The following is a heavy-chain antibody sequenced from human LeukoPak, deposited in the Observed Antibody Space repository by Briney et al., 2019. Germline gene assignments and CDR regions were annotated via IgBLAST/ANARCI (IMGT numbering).Heavy chain of an antibody. CDR3: ARDHPYYDILTGYYGGNWFDP. V-gene: IGHV4-59*01. J-gene: IGHJ5*02. CDR1: GGSISSYY. CDR2: IYYSGST. Sequence: PSETLSLTCTVSGGSISSYYWSWIRQPPGKGLEWIGYIYYSGSTNYNPSLKSRVTISVDTSKNQFSLKLSSVTAADTAVYYCARDHPYYDILTGYYGGNWFDPWGQGTLVTVSS. D-gene: IGHD3-9*01.